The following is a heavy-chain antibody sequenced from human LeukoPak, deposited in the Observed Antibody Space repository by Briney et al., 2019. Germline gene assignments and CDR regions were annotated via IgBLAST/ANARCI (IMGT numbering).Heavy chain of an antibody. J-gene: IGHJ5*02. Sequence: SETLSLTCAVFGGSFSGYYWSWIRQPPGKGLEWIGEINHSGSTNYNPSLKSRVTISIDTSKNQFSLNQSPVIAADVAVYYCARGKGCSSTSCFDPWGQGTLVTVSS. CDR1: GGSFSGYY. CDR3: ARGKGCSSTSCFDP. D-gene: IGHD2-2*01. V-gene: IGHV4-34*01. CDR2: INHSGST.